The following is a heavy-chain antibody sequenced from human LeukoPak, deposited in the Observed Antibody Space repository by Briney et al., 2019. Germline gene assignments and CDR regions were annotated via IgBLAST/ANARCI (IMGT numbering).Heavy chain of an antibody. J-gene: IGHJ3*02. Sequence: PSETLSLTCAVYGGSFSGYYWSWIRQPPGKGLEWIGEINHSGSTNYNPSLKSRVTISVDTSKNQFSLKLSSVTAADTAVYYCARGPIPTYVWGSYRRAGSDAFDIWGQGTMVTVSS. CDR3: ARGPIPTYVWGSYRRAGSDAFDI. CDR1: GGSFSGYY. D-gene: IGHD3-16*02. V-gene: IGHV4-34*01. CDR2: INHSGST.